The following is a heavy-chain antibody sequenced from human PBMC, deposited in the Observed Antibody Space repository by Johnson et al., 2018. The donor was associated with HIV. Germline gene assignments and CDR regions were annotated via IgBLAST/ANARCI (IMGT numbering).Heavy chain of an antibody. Sequence: QLVESGGGVVQPGTSLRLSCAASGFTFTSFAMHWVRQAPGKGLEWVAFISYDGSNKYFTDSVRGRFTISRDNAKNSLYLQMNSLRAEDTALYYCAKVHGNNDDAFDIWGQGTMVTVSS. CDR1: GFTFTSFA. D-gene: IGHD1/OR15-1a*01. CDR3: AKVHGNNDDAFDI. CDR2: ISYDGSNK. J-gene: IGHJ3*02. V-gene: IGHV3-30-3*01.